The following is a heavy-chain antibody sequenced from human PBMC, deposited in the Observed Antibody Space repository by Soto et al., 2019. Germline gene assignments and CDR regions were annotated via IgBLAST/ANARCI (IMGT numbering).Heavy chain of an antibody. CDR3: AKTKAGTGWFDP. V-gene: IGHV3-23*01. D-gene: IGHD6-19*01. CDR1: GFTFSSYA. J-gene: IGHJ5*02. Sequence: PWGSLRLSCAASGFTFSSYAMSWVRQAPGKGLEWVSAISGSGGSTYYADSVKGRFTISRDNSKNTLYLQMNSLRAEDTAVYYCAKTKAGTGWFDPWGQGTLVTVSS. CDR2: ISGSGGST.